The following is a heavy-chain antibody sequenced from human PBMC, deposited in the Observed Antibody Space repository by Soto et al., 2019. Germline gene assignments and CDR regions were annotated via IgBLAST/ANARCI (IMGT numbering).Heavy chain of an antibody. CDR1: GFTFSGSA. CDR3: TRHGNRIAAAGTFYYYYGMDV. J-gene: IGHJ6*02. CDR2: IRSKANSYAT. V-gene: IGHV3-73*02. D-gene: IGHD6-13*01. Sequence: EVQLVESGGGLVQPGGSLKLSCAASGFTFSGSAMHWVRQASGKGLELVGRIRSKANSYATAYAASVKGRFTISRDDSQNTAYLQMNSLKTEDTAVYYCTRHGNRIAAAGTFYYYYGMDVWGQATTVTVSS.